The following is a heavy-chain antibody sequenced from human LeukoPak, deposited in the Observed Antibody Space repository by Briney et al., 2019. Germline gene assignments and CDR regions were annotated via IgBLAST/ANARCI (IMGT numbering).Heavy chain of an antibody. D-gene: IGHD3-3*01. CDR1: GYTFTSYG. CDR2: ISAYNGNT. J-gene: IGHJ4*02. Sequence: GASVKVSCKASGYTFTSYGIGWVRQAPGQGLEWMGWISAYNGNTNYAQKLQGRVTMTTDTSTSTAYMELRSLRSDDTAVYYCAREKYYDFWSGYPADYWGQGTLVTVSS. CDR3: AREKYYDFWSGYPADY. V-gene: IGHV1-18*01.